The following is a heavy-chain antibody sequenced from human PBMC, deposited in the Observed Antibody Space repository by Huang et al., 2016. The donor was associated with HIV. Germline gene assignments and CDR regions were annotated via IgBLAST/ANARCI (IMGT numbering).Heavy chain of an antibody. CDR1: GGTFSSYA. J-gene: IGHJ5*02. CDR3: ARDRKYDNAWYWFDP. D-gene: IGHD1-1*01. V-gene: IGHV1-69*01. CDR2: SNPIFGTP. Sequence: QVQLVQSGAEVKKPGSSVRVSCEASGGTFSSYAINWVRQDPGQGLEWMGGSNPIFGTPNYAQKFQGRVTITADESTSTAYMELSSLRSDDTAVYYCARDRKYDNAWYWFDPWGQGTLVTVSS.